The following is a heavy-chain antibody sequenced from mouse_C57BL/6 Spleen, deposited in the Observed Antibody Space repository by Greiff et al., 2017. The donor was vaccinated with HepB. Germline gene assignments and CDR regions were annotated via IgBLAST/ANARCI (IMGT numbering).Heavy chain of an antibody. D-gene: IGHD3-2*02. J-gene: IGHJ4*01. Sequence: QVQLQQSGPELVKPGASVKISCKASGYAFSSSWMNWVKQRPGKGLEWIGRIYPGDGDTNYNGKFKGKATLTADKSSSTAYMQLSSLTSEDSAVYFCAPLDSSGRGCAMDYWGQGTSVTVSS. CDR2: IYPGDGDT. V-gene: IGHV1-82*01. CDR3: APLDSSGRGCAMDY. CDR1: GYAFSSSW.